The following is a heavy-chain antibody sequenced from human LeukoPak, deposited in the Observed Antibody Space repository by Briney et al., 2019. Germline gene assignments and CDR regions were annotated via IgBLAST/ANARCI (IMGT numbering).Heavy chain of an antibody. Sequence: SQTLSLTCAIPGDSVSSNSAAWNWIRQSPSRGLEWLGRTYYRSKWYNDYAVSVKSRITINPDTSKNQFSLQLNSVTPEDTAVYYCAREPSSYYDSSGYVDYWGQGTLVTVSS. D-gene: IGHD3-22*01. V-gene: IGHV6-1*01. J-gene: IGHJ4*02. CDR2: TYYRSKWYN. CDR1: GDSVSSNSAA. CDR3: AREPSSYYDSSGYVDY.